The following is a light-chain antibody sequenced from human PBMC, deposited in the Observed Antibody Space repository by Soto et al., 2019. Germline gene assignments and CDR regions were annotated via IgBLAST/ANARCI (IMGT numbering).Light chain of an antibody. CDR3: HQYSSSPRT. CDR2: AAG. J-gene: IGKJ2*01. CDR1: ESVDSSY. Sequence: EIVLTQSPGTLSLSPGERATLSCRASESVDSSYLAWYQQKPGQAPRLLMYAAGTRATGIPDRFSGSGSGTDFTLTISRLEPEDYAVYDCHQYSSSPRTFGQGTKLEIK. V-gene: IGKV3-20*01.